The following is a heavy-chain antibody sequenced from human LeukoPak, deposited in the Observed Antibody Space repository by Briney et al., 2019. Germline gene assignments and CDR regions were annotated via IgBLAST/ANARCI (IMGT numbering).Heavy chain of an antibody. V-gene: IGHV4-39*07. CDR1: GGSISSSSYY. Sequence: SETLSLTCTVSGGSISSSSYYWGWIRQPPGKGLEWIGSIYYSGSTYYNPSLKSRVTISVDTSKNQFSLKLSSVTVADTAVYYCARSYYDSSGYLFYFDYWGQGTLVTVSS. CDR2: IYYSGST. D-gene: IGHD3-22*01. J-gene: IGHJ4*02. CDR3: ARSYYDSSGYLFYFDY.